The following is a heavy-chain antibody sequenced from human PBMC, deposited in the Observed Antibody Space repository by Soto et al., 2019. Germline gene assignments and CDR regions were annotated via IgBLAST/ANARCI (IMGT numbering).Heavy chain of an antibody. D-gene: IGHD3-3*01. V-gene: IGHV4-59*01. CDR2: IYYSGST. Sequence: SETLSLSCTVCGGSISSCYWSWIRQPPGKGLEWIGYIYYSGSTNYNPSLKSRVTISVDTSKNQFSLKLSSVTAADTAVYYCARGSTGDLRFLEWFLAFDYWGQGTLVTVSS. J-gene: IGHJ4*02. CDR3: ARGSTGDLRFLEWFLAFDY. CDR1: GGSISSCY.